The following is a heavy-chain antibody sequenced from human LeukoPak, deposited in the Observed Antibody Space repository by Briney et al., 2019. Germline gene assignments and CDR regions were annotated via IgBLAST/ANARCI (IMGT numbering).Heavy chain of an antibody. Sequence: KPSETLSLTCAVYGGSFSGYYWSWIRQPPGKGLEWIGEINHSGSTNYNPYLKSRVTISVDTSKNQFSLKLSSVTAADTAVYYCARARRIAVAGPKRGFDYGGQGTLVTVSS. CDR1: GGSFSGYY. CDR3: ARARRIAVAGPKRGFDY. D-gene: IGHD6-19*01. J-gene: IGHJ4*02. V-gene: IGHV4-34*01. CDR2: INHSGST.